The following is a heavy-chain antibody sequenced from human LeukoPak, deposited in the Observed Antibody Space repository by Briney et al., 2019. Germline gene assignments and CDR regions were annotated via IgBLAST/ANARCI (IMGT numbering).Heavy chain of an antibody. CDR3: ARGLTDFDY. CDR2: IGRGSSNI. CDR1: GFPFSSYG. V-gene: IGHV3-48*02. D-gene: IGHD3-16*01. J-gene: IGHJ4*02. Sequence: GGSLRLSCAASGFPFSSYGMNWVRQAPGKGLEWGSFIGRGSSNIFYADSVKGRFTISRDNAKNSLFLQMNSLRDEDTAVYYCARGLTDFDYWGQGTLVTVSS.